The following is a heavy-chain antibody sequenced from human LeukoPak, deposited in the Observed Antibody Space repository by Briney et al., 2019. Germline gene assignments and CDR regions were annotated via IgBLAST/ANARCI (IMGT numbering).Heavy chain of an antibody. V-gene: IGHV3-30*18. J-gene: IGHJ3*01. CDR3: AKPRDIDSWAFDV. CDR2: ISYDGRNK. D-gene: IGHD5-12*01. Sequence: PGGSLRLSCAASGFTFNNHDMHWGRQAPGKGLEWVAGISYDGRNKYYADSVKGRFTISRDNSKNTLNLQMNSLRTEDTAVYYCAKPRDIDSWAFDVWGQGTMVTVS. CDR1: GFTFNNHD.